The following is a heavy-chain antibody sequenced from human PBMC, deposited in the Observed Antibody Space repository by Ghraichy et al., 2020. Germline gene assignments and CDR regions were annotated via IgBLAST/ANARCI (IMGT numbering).Heavy chain of an antibody. CDR1: GGSISSSNW. CDR2: IYHSGST. V-gene: IGHV4-4*02. CDR3: ARVNYYDSSGYSENFDY. Sequence: SETLSLTCAVSGGSISSSNWWSWVRQPPGKGLEWIGEIYHSGSTNYNPSLKSRVTISVDKSKNQFSLKLSSVTAADTAVYYCARVNYYDSSGYSENFDYWGQGTLVTVSS. J-gene: IGHJ4*02. D-gene: IGHD3-22*01.